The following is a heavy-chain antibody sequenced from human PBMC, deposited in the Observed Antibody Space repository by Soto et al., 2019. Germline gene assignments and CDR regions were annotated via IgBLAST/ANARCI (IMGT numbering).Heavy chain of an antibody. CDR3: ARMATFGSLNWFDP. D-gene: IGHD3-16*01. V-gene: IGHV1-8*01. CDR1: GYSFTNND. Sequence: ASVKVSCKASGYSFTNNDVSWVRQATGQGLEWMGWMNRGSGDTGYAQKFQGRVTMTRDISTATAYMELSSLRSDDTATYYCARMATFGSLNWFDPWGQGTLVTVSS. J-gene: IGHJ5*02. CDR2: MNRGSGDT.